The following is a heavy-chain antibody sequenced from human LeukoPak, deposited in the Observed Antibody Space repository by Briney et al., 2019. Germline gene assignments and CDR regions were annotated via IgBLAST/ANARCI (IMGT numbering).Heavy chain of an antibody. CDR1: EFTFSDYY. J-gene: IGHJ6*03. CDR2: ISSSGSVI. CDR3: ARDGSRYCSSTSCSSGYYYYNMDV. V-gene: IGHV3-11*04. Sequence: GGSLRLSCAASEFTFSDYYMSWIRQAPGKGLEWVSYISSSGSVIYYADSVKGRFTISRDNAQNSLYLQMNSLRAEDTAVYYCARDGSRYCSSTSCSSGYYYYNMDVWGKGTTVTVSS. D-gene: IGHD2-2*01.